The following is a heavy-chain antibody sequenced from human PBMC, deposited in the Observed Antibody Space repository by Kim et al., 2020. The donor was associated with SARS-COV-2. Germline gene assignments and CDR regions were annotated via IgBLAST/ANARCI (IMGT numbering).Heavy chain of an antibody. CDR3: ARIGDY. J-gene: IGHJ4*02. D-gene: IGHD2-15*01. CDR2: YPGDSDT. V-gene: IGHV5-51*01. Sequence: YPGDSDTRYSPSFHGQVTISADKSISTAYLQWSSLKASETAMYYCARIGDYWGQGTLVTVSS.